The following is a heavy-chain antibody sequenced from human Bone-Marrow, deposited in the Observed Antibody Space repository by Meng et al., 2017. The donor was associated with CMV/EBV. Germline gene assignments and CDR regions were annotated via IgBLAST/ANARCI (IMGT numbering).Heavy chain of an antibody. CDR3: AKRDFYHPSAYYYDYYFDN. J-gene: IGHJ4*02. CDR1: GFTFSHYA. CDR2: ISNGGDVT. V-gene: IGHV3-23*01. D-gene: IGHD3-10*01. Sequence: GESLKISCAGSGFTFSHYAISWVRQAPGKGLEWVSSISNGGDVTNYADSVKGRFTISRDNVKSTVYLQVNSLRVEDTAVYFCAKRDFYHPSAYYYDYYFDNWGQGTLVTVSS.